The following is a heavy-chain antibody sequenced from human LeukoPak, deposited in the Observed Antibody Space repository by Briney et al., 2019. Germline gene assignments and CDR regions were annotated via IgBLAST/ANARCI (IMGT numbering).Heavy chain of an antibody. CDR1: GGSISSGGYY. CDR2: IYYSGST. Sequence: SETLSLTCTVSGGSISSGGYYWSWIRQHPGKGLEWIGYIYYSGSTYYNPSLKSRVTISVDTSKNQFSLKLSSVTAADTAVYYCARVLSRGDRPFDYWGQGTLVTVSS. J-gene: IGHJ4*02. D-gene: IGHD2-21*01. CDR3: ARVLSRGDRPFDY. V-gene: IGHV4-31*03.